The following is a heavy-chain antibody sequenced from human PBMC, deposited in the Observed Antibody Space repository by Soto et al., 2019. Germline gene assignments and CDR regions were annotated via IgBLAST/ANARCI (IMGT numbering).Heavy chain of an antibody. D-gene: IGHD4-17*01. CDR3: ARWGDYGDYGYYYYMDV. V-gene: IGHV1-8*01. J-gene: IGHJ6*03. CDR1: GYTFTSYD. CDR2: MNPNSGNT. Sequence: ASVKVSCKASGYTFTSYDINWVRQATGQGLEWMGWMNPNSGNTGYAQKFQGRVTMTRNTSISTAYMELSSLRSEDTAVYYCARWGDYGDYGYYYYMDVWGKGTTVTVSS.